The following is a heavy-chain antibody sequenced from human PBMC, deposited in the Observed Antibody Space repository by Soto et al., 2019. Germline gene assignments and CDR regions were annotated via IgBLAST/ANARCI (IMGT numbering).Heavy chain of an antibody. Sequence: GGSLRLSCGAAGFICSTYGVNRVRLAPGKGLDWVSSFSGCFGTTDSTYYADSVEGRFTISRDNSKNTLYLQMNSLKTYDTAVYYCTIKELPIDSWGQGTLVTVSS. V-gene: IGHV3-23*01. CDR1: GFICSTYG. D-gene: IGHD3-10*01. J-gene: IGHJ4*02. CDR2: FSGCFGTTDST. CDR3: TIKELPIDS.